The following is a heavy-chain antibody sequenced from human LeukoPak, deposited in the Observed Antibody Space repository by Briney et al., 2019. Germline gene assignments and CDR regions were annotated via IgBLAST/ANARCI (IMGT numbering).Heavy chain of an antibody. V-gene: IGHV3-53*01. Sequence: GGSLRLSCAASGFTVRRNYMSWVRQAPGKGLEWVSVIYSSERRYYEESVQGRFTTFRDDSENAIYLQMDSLRAEDTAVYYCAREAYYQDTTGRFDLWGQGTLVTVSS. CDR1: GFTVRRNY. D-gene: IGHD1-1*01. CDR2: IYSSERR. J-gene: IGHJ4*02. CDR3: AREAYYQDTTGRFDL.